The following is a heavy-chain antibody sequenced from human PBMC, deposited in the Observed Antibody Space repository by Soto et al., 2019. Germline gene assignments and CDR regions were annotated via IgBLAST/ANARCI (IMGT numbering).Heavy chain of an antibody. V-gene: IGHV4-59*01. CDR1: GGSISSYY. D-gene: IGHD3-10*01. J-gene: IGHJ6*03. CDR2: IYYSGST. CDR3: ARANYGSGSYAYYYYMDV. Sequence: NPSETLSLTCTVPGGSISSYYWSWIRQPPGKGLEWIGYIYYSGSTNYNPSLKSRVTISVDTSKNQFSLKLSSVTAADTAVYYCARANYGSGSYAYYYYMDVWGKGTTVTVSS.